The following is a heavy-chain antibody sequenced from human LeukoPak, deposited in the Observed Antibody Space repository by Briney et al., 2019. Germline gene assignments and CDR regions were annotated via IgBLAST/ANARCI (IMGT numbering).Heavy chain of an antibody. D-gene: IGHD2-15*01. CDR3: TRHFDVVVVAATPEFDY. V-gene: IGHV3-73*01. Sequence: GGSLRLSCAASGFTFSGSTMHWVRQASGEGLEWVARIRSKANSYATAYAASVKGRFTISRDDSKNTAYMQMNSLKTEDTAVYYCTRHFDVVVVAATPEFDYWGQGTLVTVSS. CDR1: GFTFSGST. CDR2: IRSKANSYAT. J-gene: IGHJ4*02.